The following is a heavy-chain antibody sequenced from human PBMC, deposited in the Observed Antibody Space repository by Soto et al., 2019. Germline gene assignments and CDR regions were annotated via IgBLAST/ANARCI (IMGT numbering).Heavy chain of an antibody. V-gene: IGHV6-1*01. CDR1: GDSVSSNSAA. D-gene: IGHD6-19*01. Sequence: SQTLSLTCAISGDSVSSNSAAWHWIRQSPSRGLEWLGRTYYRSKWYNDYAVSVKSRITINPDTSKNQFSLQLNSVTPEDTAVYYCARELLGSGWHGNWFDPWGQGTLVTVSS. J-gene: IGHJ5*02. CDR3: ARELLGSGWHGNWFDP. CDR2: TYYRSKWYN.